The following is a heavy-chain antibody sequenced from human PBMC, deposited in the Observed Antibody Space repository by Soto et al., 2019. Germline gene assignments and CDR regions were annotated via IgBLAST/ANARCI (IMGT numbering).Heavy chain of an antibody. J-gene: IGHJ5*02. CDR2: LYWDDDE. CDR1: GFSLSTSGVG. D-gene: IGHD5-18*01. V-gene: IGHV2-5*02. CDR3: AHRRYTAGGTCFDP. Sequence: QITLKESGPTLVKPTQTLTLTCTFSGFSLSTSGVGVAWIRQPPGEALEWLALLYWDDDERYSPSLGNRLTITKVTSKNQLVLTLTDMDPVDTATYYCAHRRYTAGGTCFDPCGQGTLVTVSS.